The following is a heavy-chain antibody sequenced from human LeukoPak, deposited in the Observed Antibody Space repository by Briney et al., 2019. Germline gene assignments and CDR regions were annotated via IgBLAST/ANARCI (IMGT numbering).Heavy chain of an antibody. D-gene: IGHD3-10*01. CDR2: IWYDGSNK. J-gene: IGHJ3*02. CDR1: GFTFSSYG. V-gene: IGHV3-30*19. Sequence: GRSLRLSCAASGFTFSSYGMHWVRQAPGKGLEWVAVIWYDGSNKYYADSVKGRFTISRDNSKNTLYLQMNSLRAEDTAVYYCARESSGSYEGAFDIWGQGTMVTVSS. CDR3: ARESSGSYEGAFDI.